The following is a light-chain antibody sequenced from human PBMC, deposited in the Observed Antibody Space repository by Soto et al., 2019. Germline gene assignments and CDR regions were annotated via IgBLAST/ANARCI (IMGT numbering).Light chain of an antibody. Sequence: QSVLTQPASVSGSPGQSITISCTGTSSDIGAYNYVSWYQQYPGKAPKLMIYGVTNRPSGVSNRFSGSKTGNTASLTISGLQAEDEADYYCSLYTSENTYVFGTGTKVTVL. CDR2: GVT. CDR1: SSDIGAYNY. CDR3: SLYTSENTYV. V-gene: IGLV2-14*01. J-gene: IGLJ1*01.